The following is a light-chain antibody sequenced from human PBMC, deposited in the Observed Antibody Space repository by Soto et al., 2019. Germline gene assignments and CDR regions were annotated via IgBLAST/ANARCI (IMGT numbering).Light chain of an antibody. CDR1: SSNIGAGYD. J-gene: IGLJ1*01. CDR2: GNI. CDR3: QSYDSTLSARYV. V-gene: IGLV1-40*01. Sequence: QSMLAQPPSVSGAPGQRGTISCTGSSSNIGAGYDVHWYQQRPGTAPKLLIFGNINRPSGVPDRFSGSKSGTSASLAITGLQAEDEGDYYCQSYDSTLSARYVFGTGTKVTVL.